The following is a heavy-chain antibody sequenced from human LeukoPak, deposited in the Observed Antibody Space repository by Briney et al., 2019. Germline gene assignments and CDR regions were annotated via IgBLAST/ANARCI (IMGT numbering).Heavy chain of an antibody. CDR2: ISAYNGNT. V-gene: IGHV1-18*01. J-gene: IGHJ6*02. Sequence: ASVKVSCKASGYTFTSYGISWVRQAPGQGLEWMGWISAYNGNTNYAQKLQGRVTMTTDTSTSTAYMELRSLRSDDTAVYYCAREGDGYSGYDSVWSYYYYGMDVWGQGTMVTVSS. D-gene: IGHD5-12*01. CDR1: GYTFTSYG. CDR3: AREGDGYSGYDSVWSYYYYGMDV.